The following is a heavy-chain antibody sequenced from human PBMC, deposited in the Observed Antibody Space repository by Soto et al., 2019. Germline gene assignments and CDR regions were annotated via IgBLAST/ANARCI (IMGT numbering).Heavy chain of an antibody. V-gene: IGHV3-30-3*01. D-gene: IGHD2-15*01. J-gene: IGHJ6*02. CDR3: ARDILAAIPYYYYGMDV. CDR1: GFTFSSYA. Sequence: WGSLRLSCAASGFTFSSYAMHWVRQAPGKGLEWVAVISYDGSNKYYADSVKGRFTISRDNSKNTLYLQMNSLRAEDTAVYYSARDILAAIPYYYYGMDVWGQGTTVTVSS. CDR2: ISYDGSNK.